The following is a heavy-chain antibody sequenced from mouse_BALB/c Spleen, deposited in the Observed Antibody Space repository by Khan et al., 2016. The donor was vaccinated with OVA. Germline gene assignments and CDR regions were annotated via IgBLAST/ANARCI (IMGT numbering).Heavy chain of an antibody. D-gene: IGHD1-1*01. CDR1: GYTFTSYW. CDR3: ARIKKIVATYFDY. Sequence: QVQLQQSGAELVKAGASVKMSCKASGYTFTSYWMHWVKQRLGQGLEWFAETNPTNGRTYYNEKFKSKATLTVAKSSSTASMLLSGPTFEDSAVYYCARIKKIVATYFDYWGQGTTLTVSS. CDR2: TNPTNGRT. J-gene: IGHJ2*01. V-gene: IGHV1S81*02.